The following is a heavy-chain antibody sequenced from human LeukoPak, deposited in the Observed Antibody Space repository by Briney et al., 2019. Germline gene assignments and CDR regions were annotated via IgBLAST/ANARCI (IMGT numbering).Heavy chain of an antibody. CDR2: INPNSGDT. Sequence: ASVKVSCKASGSTFTGYYIHWVRQAPGQGLEWMGWINPNSGDTNFAQKFQGRVTMTRDTSINTAYMELSRLRSDDTAVYYCANVIAGVTTDYWGQGTLVTVSS. D-gene: IGHD1-26*01. CDR1: GSTFTGYY. J-gene: IGHJ4*02. V-gene: IGHV1-2*02. CDR3: ANVIAGVTTDY.